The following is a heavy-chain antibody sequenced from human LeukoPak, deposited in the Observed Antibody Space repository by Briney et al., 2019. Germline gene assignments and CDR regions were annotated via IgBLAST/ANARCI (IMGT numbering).Heavy chain of an antibody. D-gene: IGHD2-2*01. CDR1: GFTFSSYA. CDR2: ISGSGGST. CDR3: ARGLILGLLGYCSGTSCYSFDY. V-gene: IGHV3-23*01. J-gene: IGHJ4*02. Sequence: GGSLRLSCAASGFTFSSYAMSWVRQAPGKGLEWVSAISGSGGSTYYADSVKGRFTISRDNSKNTLYLQMNCLRAEDTAVYYCARGLILGLLGYCSGTSCYSFDYWGQGTLVTVSS.